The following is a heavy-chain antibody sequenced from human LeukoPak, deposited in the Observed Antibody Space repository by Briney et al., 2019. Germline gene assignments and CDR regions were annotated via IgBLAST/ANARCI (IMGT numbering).Heavy chain of an antibody. CDR1: GYSFNAYY. J-gene: IGHJ6*03. CDR2: IYPGDSDT. V-gene: IGHV5-51*01. Sequence: GESLKISCKGSGYSFNAYYIAWVRQMPGKDLEWMGAIYPGDSDTTYSPSFQGQVTISADKSISTAYLQWSSLKASDTAMYYCARRGRPYDFWSGAPADISYYYYYYYMDVWGKGTTVTVSS. CDR3: ARRGRPYDFWSGAPADISYYYYYYYMDV. D-gene: IGHD3-3*01.